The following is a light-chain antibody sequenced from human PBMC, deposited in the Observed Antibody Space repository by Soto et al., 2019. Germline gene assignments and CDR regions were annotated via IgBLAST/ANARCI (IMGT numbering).Light chain of an antibody. Sequence: EIVLTQSPGTLSLSPGERATLSCRASQSVSGSDLAWYQQKPGQAPRLLISGVSNRATGTPDRFSGSGSGTEFTLTISSLQSEDFAVYYCQQYNNWPHFGGGTKVDIK. CDR2: GVS. CDR1: QSVSGSD. V-gene: IGKV3D-15*01. J-gene: IGKJ4*01. CDR3: QQYNNWPH.